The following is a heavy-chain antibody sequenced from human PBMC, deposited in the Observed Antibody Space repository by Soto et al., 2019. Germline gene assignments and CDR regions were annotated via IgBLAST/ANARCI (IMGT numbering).Heavy chain of an antibody. V-gene: IGHV3-23*01. CDR3: GKDNYYA. J-gene: IGHJ4*02. D-gene: IGHD3-10*01. CDR2: ITSDGST. Sequence: EVQLLESGGGLVQPGGSLRLSCAASGFTFRNYAMNWVRQAPGKGLEWVARITSDGSTYYAGSVKGRFSTSRDNSTNSLFLQVNSLRAEVTAVYYCGKDNYYAWGQGTLVTVSS. CDR1: GFTFRNYA.